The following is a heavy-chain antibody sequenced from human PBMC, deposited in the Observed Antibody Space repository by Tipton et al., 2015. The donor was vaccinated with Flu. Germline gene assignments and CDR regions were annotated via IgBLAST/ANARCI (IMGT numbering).Heavy chain of an antibody. CDR1: GFTFSSYA. CDR2: ISSNGGST. D-gene: IGHD1-20*01. CDR3: ARDGDNWNEIDY. J-gene: IGHJ4*02. Sequence: SLRLSCAASGFTFSSYAMHWVRQAPGKGLEYVSAISSNGGSTYYANSVKGRFTISRDNSKNTLYLQMGNLRAEDMAVYYCARDGDNWNEIDYWGQGTLVTVSS. V-gene: IGHV3-64*01.